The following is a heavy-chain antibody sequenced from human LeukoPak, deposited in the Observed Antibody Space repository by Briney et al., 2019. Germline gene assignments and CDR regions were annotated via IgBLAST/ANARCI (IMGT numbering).Heavy chain of an antibody. Sequence: GGSLRLSCVASGFPFSSYGMHWVRQAPGKGLEWVAVISSDGSNKYYEDSVKGRFTISRDTSRNMLYLQMNSLRAEDTAVYYCARDTEMATAIDYWGQGTLVTVSS. CDR2: ISSDGSNK. D-gene: IGHD5-24*01. CDR1: GFPFSSYG. J-gene: IGHJ4*02. CDR3: ARDTEMATAIDY. V-gene: IGHV3-30*03.